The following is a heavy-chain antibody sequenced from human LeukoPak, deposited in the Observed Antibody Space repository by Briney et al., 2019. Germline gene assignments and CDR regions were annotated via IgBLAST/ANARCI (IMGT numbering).Heavy chain of an antibody. CDR3: SRESGAFSPFGY. J-gene: IGHJ4*02. V-gene: IGHV4-4*07. CDR1: GGSFSSYY. CDR2: IYTSGVT. Sequence: PSETLSLTCTVSGGSFSSYYWSWIRQPAGKGLEWIGRIYTSGVTNYNPSLKSRVTMSLDRSKNHLSLTLTSVTAADTAVYYCSRESGAFSPFGYWGQGTLVTVSS. D-gene: IGHD1-26*01.